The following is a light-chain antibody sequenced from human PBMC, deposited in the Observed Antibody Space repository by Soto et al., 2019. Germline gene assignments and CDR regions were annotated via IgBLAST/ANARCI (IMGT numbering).Light chain of an antibody. V-gene: IGKV3-15*01. Sequence: EIVMTQSPATLSVSPWGRATLSCRASQSVSSNLAWYQQKPGQAPRLLIYGASTRATGIPARFSGSGSGTDFTLTISSLEPEDFAVYYCQQRSSWPPVTFGQGTRLEIK. CDR2: GAS. CDR1: QSVSSN. J-gene: IGKJ5*01. CDR3: QQRSSWPPVT.